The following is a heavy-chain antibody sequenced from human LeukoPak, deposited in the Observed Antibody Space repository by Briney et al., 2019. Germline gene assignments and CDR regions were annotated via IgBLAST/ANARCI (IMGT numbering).Heavy chain of an antibody. D-gene: IGHD6-13*01. Sequence: SETLSLTCAMYDDSFRGFYWSWIRQPPGKGLECIVEINHSGSTNYNPSLKSRVTISVDTSKNQFSPKLSSVTAADTAVYYCARGGSRYSSRQRNWFDPWGQGTLVTVSS. CDR1: DDSFRGFY. CDR3: ARGGSRYSSRQRNWFDP. CDR2: INHSGST. V-gene: IGHV4-34*01. J-gene: IGHJ5*02.